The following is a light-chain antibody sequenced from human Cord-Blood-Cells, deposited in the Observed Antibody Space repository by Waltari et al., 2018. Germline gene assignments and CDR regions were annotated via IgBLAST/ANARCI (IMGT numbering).Light chain of an antibody. CDR1: QDISNY. J-gene: IGKJ2*01. V-gene: IGKV1-33*01. CDR3: QQYDNLLYT. Sequence: DIQMTQSPSPLSASVGDRVTITCQASQDISNYLNWYQQNPGKAPKLLIYDASTLETGVPSRFIGSGSGTDFTFTISSLQPEDIATYYCQQYDNLLYTFGQGTKLEIK. CDR2: DAS.